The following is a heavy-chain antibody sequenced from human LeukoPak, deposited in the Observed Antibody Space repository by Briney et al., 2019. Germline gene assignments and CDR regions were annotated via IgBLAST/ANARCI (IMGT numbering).Heavy chain of an antibody. V-gene: IGHV3-72*01. Sequence: GGSLRLSCAASGFIFSDHYLDWVRQAPGKGLEWVGRTRNEANIYTTKYAASVKGRFTISRDDSKNSLYLQMNSLKTEDTAVYYCAKDRRGGWFDPWGQGTLVTVSS. CDR2: TRNEANIYTT. D-gene: IGHD3-16*01. J-gene: IGHJ5*02. CDR3: AKDRRGGWFDP. CDR1: GFIFSDHY.